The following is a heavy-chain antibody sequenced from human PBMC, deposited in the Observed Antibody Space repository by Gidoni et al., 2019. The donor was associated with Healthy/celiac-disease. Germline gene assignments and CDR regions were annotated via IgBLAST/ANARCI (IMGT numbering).Heavy chain of an antibody. CDR3: ARVTVTRNDNNWFDP. J-gene: IGHJ5*02. Sequence: QVTLKESGPVLVKPTETLTLTCTVSGFSLSNARMGVSWIRPPPGKALEWLAHIFSNDEKSYSTSLKSRLTISKDTSKSQVVLTMTNMDPVDTATYYCARVTVTRNDNNWFDPWGQGTLVTVSS. CDR2: IFSNDEK. D-gene: IGHD4-17*01. CDR1: GFSLSNARMG. V-gene: IGHV2-26*01.